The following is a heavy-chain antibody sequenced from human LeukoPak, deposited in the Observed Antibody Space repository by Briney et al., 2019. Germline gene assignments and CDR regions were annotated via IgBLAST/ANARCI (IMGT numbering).Heavy chain of an antibody. V-gene: IGHV4-31*03. CDR3: ARYSSARANWFDP. J-gene: IGHJ5*02. CDR2: IYYSGST. CDR1: GGSISSGGYH. D-gene: IGHD6-6*01. Sequence: PSQTLSLTCTVSGGSISSGGYHWSWIRQHPGKGLEWIGYIYYSGSTYYNPSLKSRVTISVDTSKNQFSLKLSSVTAADTAVYYCARYSSARANWFDPWGQGTLVTVSS.